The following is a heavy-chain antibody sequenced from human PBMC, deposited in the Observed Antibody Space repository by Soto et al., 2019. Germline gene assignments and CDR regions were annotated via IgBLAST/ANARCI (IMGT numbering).Heavy chain of an antibody. Sequence: QVQLQESGPGLVKPSETLSLTCTVSGGSISSYYWSWIRQPPGKGLEWIGYIYYSGSTNHNPSLKSRVTISVDTSKNQFSLKLSSVTAADTAVYYCARASSAKDFDYWGQGTLVTVSS. CDR2: IYYSGST. D-gene: IGHD6-19*01. CDR1: GGSISSYY. CDR3: ARASSAKDFDY. J-gene: IGHJ4*02. V-gene: IGHV4-59*01.